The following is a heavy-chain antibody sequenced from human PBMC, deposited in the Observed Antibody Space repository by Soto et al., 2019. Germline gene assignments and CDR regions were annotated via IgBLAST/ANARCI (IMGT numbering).Heavy chain of an antibody. CDR3: ARGVGMIGDAFDI. Sequence: QVQLQESGPGLVKPSETLSLTCTVSGGSISSYYWSWIRQPPGKGLVWIGYIYYSGSTNYNPSLKSRVTISVDTSKNQFSLKLSSVTAADTAVYYCARGVGMIGDAFDIWGQGTMVTVSS. CDR2: IYYSGST. J-gene: IGHJ3*02. V-gene: IGHV4-59*01. CDR1: GGSISSYY. D-gene: IGHD1-1*01.